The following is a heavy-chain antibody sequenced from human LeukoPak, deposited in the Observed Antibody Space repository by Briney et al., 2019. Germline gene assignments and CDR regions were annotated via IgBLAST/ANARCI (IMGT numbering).Heavy chain of an antibody. Sequence: PGGSLRLSCAASGFIFRDYYMSWIRQAPGKGLEWISFISSSGTTIFYTDSVKGRFTISRDNAKNSLYLQMNSLRVEDMAVYYCARYGSGWYSDYWGQGNLVTVSS. CDR2: ISSSGTTI. CDR3: ARYGSGWYSDY. CDR1: GFIFRDYY. J-gene: IGHJ4*02. D-gene: IGHD6-19*01. V-gene: IGHV3-11*04.